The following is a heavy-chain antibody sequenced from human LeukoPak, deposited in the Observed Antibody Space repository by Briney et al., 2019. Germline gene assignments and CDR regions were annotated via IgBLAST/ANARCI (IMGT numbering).Heavy chain of an antibody. V-gene: IGHV3-23*01. D-gene: IGHD3-10*01. Sequence: PGGSLRLSCAASGFTFSNYAMIWVRQAPGKGREWVSVICGGGGGTYYADSVKGRFTVSRDNSKNTLYMQITSLRAEDTAVYYCAKGGGVLWFGGFLDMWGQGTKVTVSS. J-gene: IGHJ3*02. CDR3: AKGGGVLWFGGFLDM. CDR2: ICGGGGGT. CDR1: GFTFSNYA.